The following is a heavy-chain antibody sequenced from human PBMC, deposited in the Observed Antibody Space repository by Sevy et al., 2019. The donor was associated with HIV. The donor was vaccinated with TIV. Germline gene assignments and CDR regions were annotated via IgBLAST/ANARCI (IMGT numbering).Heavy chain of an antibody. CDR2: ISGSGGST. D-gene: IGHD3-22*01. Sequence: GGSLRLSCAASGFTFSSYGMSWVRQAPGKGLEWVSAISGSGGSTYYADSVKGRFTISRDNSKNTLYLQMNSLRAEDTAVYYCAKKGYDSSGYYDYWGQGTLVTVSS. J-gene: IGHJ4*02. CDR1: GFTFSSYG. V-gene: IGHV3-23*01. CDR3: AKKGYDSSGYYDY.